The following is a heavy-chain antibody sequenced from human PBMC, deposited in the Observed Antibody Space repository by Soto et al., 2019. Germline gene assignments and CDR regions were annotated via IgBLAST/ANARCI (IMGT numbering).Heavy chain of an antibody. J-gene: IGHJ4*01. Sequence: SETLSLTCTVSGDSISSSNYFWGWIRQPPGKGLEWIGTIFYSGSTYYNPSFKSRVTMSVDTSKNQFSLNARSVTAADTAVYYCATVDHFLGGGLDYWGHRILVTVSS. CDR2: IFYSGST. CDR1: GDSISSSNYF. V-gene: IGHV4-39*02. D-gene: IGHD3-10*01. CDR3: ATVDHFLGGGLDY.